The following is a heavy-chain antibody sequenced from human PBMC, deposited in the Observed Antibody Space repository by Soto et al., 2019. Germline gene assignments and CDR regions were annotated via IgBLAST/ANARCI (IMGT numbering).Heavy chain of an antibody. CDR1: GFTFSNYA. D-gene: IGHD2-2*01. CDR3: AKNQPSWATRAAFDY. V-gene: IGHV3-23*01. CDR2: ISGGSSDST. J-gene: IGHJ4*02. Sequence: EAQLLESGGGLVQPGGSLRLSCAASGFTFSNYAMNWVRQAPGKGLEWVSGISGGSSDSTFYADSVKGRFTISRDNSKNTLHLQMNSLRTEDTAVYYCAKNQPSWATRAAFDYWGQGTLVTVSS.